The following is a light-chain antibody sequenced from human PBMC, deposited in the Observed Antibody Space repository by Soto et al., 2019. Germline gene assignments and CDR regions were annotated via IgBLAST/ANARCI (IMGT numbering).Light chain of an antibody. CDR2: DVS. CDR3: SSYTSSSTPV. V-gene: IGLV2-14*03. J-gene: IGLJ1*01. CDR1: SSDVGGYNY. Sequence: QSVLTQPASVSGSPGQSITISCTGTSSDVGGYNYVSWHQHHPGKAPKLMIYDVSNRPSGVSNRFSGSKSGNTASLTISGLQAEDEADYYCSSYTSSSTPVFGTGTKVTVL.